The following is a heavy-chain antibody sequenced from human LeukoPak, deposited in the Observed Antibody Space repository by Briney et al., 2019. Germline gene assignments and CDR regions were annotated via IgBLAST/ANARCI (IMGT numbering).Heavy chain of an antibody. Sequence: ASVKVSCKASGYTFTSYDINWVRQATGQGLEWMGWMNPNSGNTGYAQKFQGRVTMTRNTSISTAYMELSSLRSEDTAVYYCARGRNWNSSSWYSYWGQGTLVTVSS. CDR1: GYTFTSYD. J-gene: IGHJ4*02. D-gene: IGHD6-13*01. CDR3: ARGRNWNSSSWYSY. CDR2: MNPNSGNT. V-gene: IGHV1-8*01.